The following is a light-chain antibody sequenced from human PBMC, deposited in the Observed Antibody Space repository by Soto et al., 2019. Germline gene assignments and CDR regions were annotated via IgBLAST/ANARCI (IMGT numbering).Light chain of an antibody. CDR1: QSVRTY. CDR3: QQRSTWPPIT. V-gene: IGKV3-11*01. Sequence: EIVRTQSPVTLYLSPWERATLSCRASQSVRTYLAWYQVKPGQAPMLLIYDASRRASGVPARFSGSGSGTDLTLPISSLEPEDFALYYCQQRSTWPPITFGQGTRLEI. J-gene: IGKJ5*01. CDR2: DAS.